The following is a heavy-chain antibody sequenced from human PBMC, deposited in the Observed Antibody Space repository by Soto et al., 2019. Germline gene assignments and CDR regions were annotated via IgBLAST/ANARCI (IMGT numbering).Heavy chain of an antibody. V-gene: IGHV1-3*01. D-gene: IGHD6-13*01. CDR1: GYTFTNYA. CDR3: TRGAAGKDFDY. Sequence: GASVKVSCKASGYTFTNYAIHWVRRAPGQRLEWVGWIHAGLDDTQYSQNFQGRLTFTSDTSASTAYMELSSLRSEDTAVYYCTRGAAGKDFDYWGPGTLVTVSS. J-gene: IGHJ4*02. CDR2: IHAGLDDT.